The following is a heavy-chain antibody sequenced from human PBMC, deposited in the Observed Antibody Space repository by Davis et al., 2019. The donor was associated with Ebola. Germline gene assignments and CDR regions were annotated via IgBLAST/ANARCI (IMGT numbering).Heavy chain of an antibody. CDR1: GYTFTSYY. Sequence: SVKVSCKASGYTFTSYYMHWVRQAPGQGLEWMGRIIPILGIANYAQKFQGRVTITADKSTSTAYMELSSLRSEDTAVYYCARGEDYEGDYWGQGTLVTVSS. CDR2: IIPILGIA. J-gene: IGHJ4*02. D-gene: IGHD4-17*01. CDR3: ARGEDYEGDY. V-gene: IGHV1-69*04.